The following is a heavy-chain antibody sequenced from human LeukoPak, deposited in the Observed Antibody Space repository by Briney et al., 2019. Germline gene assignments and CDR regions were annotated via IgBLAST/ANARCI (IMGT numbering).Heavy chain of an antibody. D-gene: IGHD4-11*01. CDR2: ISGSGGST. V-gene: IGHV3-23*01. CDR1: GFTFSSYA. J-gene: IGHJ4*02. Sequence: PGGSLRLSCAASGFTFSSYAMSWVRQAPGKGLEWVSAISGSGGSTYYADSVKGRFTISRDNSKNTLYLQMNSLRAEDTAVYYCAKDVTVTTGTGGYYFDYWGQGTLVTVSS. CDR3: AKDVTVTTGTGGYYFDY.